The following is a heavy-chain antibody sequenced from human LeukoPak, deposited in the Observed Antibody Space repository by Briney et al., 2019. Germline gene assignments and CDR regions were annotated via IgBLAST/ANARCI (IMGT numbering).Heavy chain of an antibody. V-gene: IGHV1-24*01. CDR2: FDPEDGET. J-gene: IGHJ5*02. CDR3: ARGWFGRPKYYYDSSGPINWFDP. D-gene: IGHD3-22*01. CDR1: GYTLTELS. Sequence: ASVKVSCKVSGYTLTELSMHWVRQAPGKGLEWMGGFDPEDGETIYAQKFQGRVTMTEDTSTDTAYMELSSLRSEDTAVYYCARGWFGRPKYYYDSSGPINWFDPWGQGTLVTVSS.